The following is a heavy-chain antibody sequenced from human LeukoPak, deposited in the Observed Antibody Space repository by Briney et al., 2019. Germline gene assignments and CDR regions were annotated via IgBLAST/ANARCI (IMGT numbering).Heavy chain of an antibody. CDR1: GFIFSSYA. D-gene: IGHD6-13*01. Sequence: GGSLRLSCATSGFIFSSYAMSWVRQAPGKGLEWVSAISGSGGSTYYADSVKGRFTISRDNSKNTLYLQMNSLRAEDTAVYYCAKYWQQRAGYYFDYWGQGALVTVSS. CDR3: AKYWQQRAGYYFDY. J-gene: IGHJ4*02. CDR2: ISGSGGST. V-gene: IGHV3-23*01.